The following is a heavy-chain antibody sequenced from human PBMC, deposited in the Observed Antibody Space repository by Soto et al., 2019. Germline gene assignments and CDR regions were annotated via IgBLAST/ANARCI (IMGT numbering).Heavy chain of an antibody. V-gene: IGHV1-3*01. CDR1: GYTFSSYA. J-gene: IGHJ4*02. CDR2: INAGYGNT. D-gene: IGHD7-27*01. CDR3: ARDTGDGTFDF. Sequence: ASVKCSCKASGYTFSSYAMHWVRQAPGQRLEWMGWINAGYGNTKSSQKFQDRVTISRDTSASTAYMELTSLRSEDTAVYYCARDTGDGTFDFWGQGTLVTVS.